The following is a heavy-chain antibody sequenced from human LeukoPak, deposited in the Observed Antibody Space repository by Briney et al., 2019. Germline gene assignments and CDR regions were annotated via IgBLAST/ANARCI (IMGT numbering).Heavy chain of an antibody. CDR2: ISYDGSNK. Sequence: GRSLRLSCAASGFTFSNYGMHWVRQAPGKGLEWVAVISYDGSNKYYVDSVKGRFTISRDNSKNTLYLQMNSLRPEDTAVYYCAKDARRVTILYYFDYWGQGTLVTVSS. J-gene: IGHJ4*02. CDR3: AKDARRVTILYYFDY. D-gene: IGHD4-17*01. V-gene: IGHV3-30*18. CDR1: GFTFSNYG.